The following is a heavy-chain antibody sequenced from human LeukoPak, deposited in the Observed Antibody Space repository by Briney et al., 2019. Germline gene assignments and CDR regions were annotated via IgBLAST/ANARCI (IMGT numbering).Heavy chain of an antibody. V-gene: IGHV3-23*01. CDR1: GFSFSNYA. Sequence: GGSLRLSCVSSGFSFSNYAMSWVRQAPGKGLEWVSSISSSGGSTHYVDSVKGRFTISRDKTKNTLYLQMNSLRAEDTAVYYCAKSSYYDASGYYREFYFDSWGQGTLVTVSS. CDR2: ISSSGGST. J-gene: IGHJ4*02. CDR3: AKSSYYDASGYYREFYFDS. D-gene: IGHD3-22*01.